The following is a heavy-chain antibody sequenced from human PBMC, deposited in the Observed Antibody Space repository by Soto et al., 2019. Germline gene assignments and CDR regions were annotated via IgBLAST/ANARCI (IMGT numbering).Heavy chain of an antibody. CDR2: ISGSGGST. Sequence: EVQLLESGGGLVQPGGSLRLSCAASGFTFSSYAMSWVRQAPGKGLEWVSAISGSGGSTYYADSVKGRFTISRDNSKNTLYLQMNSLRAEDTAVYYCAKVEGYYDSSGYYYAEYFQHWGQGTLVTVSS. D-gene: IGHD3-22*01. V-gene: IGHV3-23*01. CDR1: GFTFSSYA. J-gene: IGHJ1*01. CDR3: AKVEGYYDSSGYYYAEYFQH.